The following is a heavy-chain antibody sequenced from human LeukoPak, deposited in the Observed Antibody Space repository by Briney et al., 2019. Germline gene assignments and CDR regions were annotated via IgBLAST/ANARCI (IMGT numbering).Heavy chain of an antibody. D-gene: IGHD2-2*01. CDR3: ARQKRLYCSSTSCYSFDY. CDR2: IYHSGTS. Sequence: WIRQPPGKGLEWIASIYHSGTSYYNPSLKSRVTISVDRSKNQFSLKLSSVSAADTAVYYCARQKRLYCSSTSCYSFDYWGQGTLVTVSS. V-gene: IGHV4-39*01. J-gene: IGHJ4*02.